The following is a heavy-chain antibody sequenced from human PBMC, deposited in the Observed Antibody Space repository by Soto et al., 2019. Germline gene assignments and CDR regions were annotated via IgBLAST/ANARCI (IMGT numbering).Heavy chain of an antibody. V-gene: IGHV1-69*04. J-gene: IGHJ6*03. CDR2: IIPILGIA. CDR3: ARELRGTTMVRGRYYSYMDV. CDR1: GGTFSSYT. D-gene: IGHD3-10*01. Sequence: GASVKVSCKASGGTFSSYTISWVRQAPGQGLEWMGRIIPILGIANYAQKFQGRVTITADKSTSTAYMELSSLRSEDTAVYYCARELRGTTMVRGRYYSYMDVWGKGTTVTVSS.